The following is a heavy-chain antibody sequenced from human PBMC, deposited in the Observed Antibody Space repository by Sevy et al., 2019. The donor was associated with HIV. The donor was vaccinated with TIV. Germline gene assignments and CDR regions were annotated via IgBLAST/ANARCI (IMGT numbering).Heavy chain of an antibody. Sequence: GESLKISCAVSGLTVSSNYMSWVRQAPGMGLVCVSLIYSGGATYYADSVNGRFTISGDDSKNTLYLQMDSLRAEDTAVYYCARGGLDSNWFRSFDYWGRGTLVTVSS. V-gene: IGHV3-53*01. CDR2: IYSGGAT. CDR1: GLTVSSNY. J-gene: IGHJ4*02. D-gene: IGHD6-13*01. CDR3: ARGGLDSNWFRSFDY.